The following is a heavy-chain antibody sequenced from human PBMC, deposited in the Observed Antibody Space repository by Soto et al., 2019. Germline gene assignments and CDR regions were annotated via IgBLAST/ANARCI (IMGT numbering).Heavy chain of an antibody. J-gene: IGHJ6*02. Sequence: GGSLRLSCAASGFTFSSYAMHWVRQAPGKGLEWVAVISYDGSNKYYADSVKGRFTISRDNSKNTLYLQMNSLRAEDTAVYYCARVDTAMVTAYYYYGMDVWGQGTTVTVSS. CDR2: ISYDGSNK. CDR3: ARVDTAMVTAYYYYGMDV. V-gene: IGHV3-30-3*01. D-gene: IGHD5-18*01. CDR1: GFTFSSYA.